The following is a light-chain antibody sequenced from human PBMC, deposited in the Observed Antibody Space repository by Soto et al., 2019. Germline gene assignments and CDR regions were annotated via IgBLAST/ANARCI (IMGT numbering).Light chain of an antibody. CDR1: SSDIGAYNY. CDR3: SSCANSSTI. V-gene: IGLV2-14*01. J-gene: IGLJ2*01. Sequence: QSALTQPASVSGSPGQSITISCTGTSSDIGAYNYVSWYQQNPGKAPKLIIYEVSYRPSGVSNRFSGSKSGITASLTISGLQPEDESDYYCSSCANSSTIFGGGTKVTVL. CDR2: EVS.